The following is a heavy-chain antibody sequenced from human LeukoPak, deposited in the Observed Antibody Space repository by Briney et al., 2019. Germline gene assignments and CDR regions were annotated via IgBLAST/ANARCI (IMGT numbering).Heavy chain of an antibody. D-gene: IGHD3-16*02. V-gene: IGHV3-30-3*01. CDR1: GFTFSSYA. Sequence: PGRSLRLSCAASGFTFSSYAMHWVRQAPGKGLEWVVVISYDGSNKFYADSLKGRFTISRDNSKNTLYLQMNSLRAEDTAVYYCARVNRGDAFDIWGQGTLVTVSS. CDR2: ISYDGSNK. J-gene: IGHJ3*02. CDR3: ARVNRGDAFDI.